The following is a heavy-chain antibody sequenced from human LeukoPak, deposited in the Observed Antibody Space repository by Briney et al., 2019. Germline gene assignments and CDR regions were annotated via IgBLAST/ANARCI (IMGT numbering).Heavy chain of an antibody. J-gene: IGHJ6*02. CDR3: AKDSRETVYYYYGMDV. D-gene: IGHD1-26*01. CDR2: ISGSGGST. Sequence: PGGSLRLSCAASGFTFSSYAMSWVRQAPGKGPEGVSAISGSGGSTYHADSVKGRFTISRDNSKNTLYLQMNSLRAEDTAVYYCAKDSRETVYYYYGMDVWGQGTTVTVSS. CDR1: GFTFSSYA. V-gene: IGHV3-23*01.